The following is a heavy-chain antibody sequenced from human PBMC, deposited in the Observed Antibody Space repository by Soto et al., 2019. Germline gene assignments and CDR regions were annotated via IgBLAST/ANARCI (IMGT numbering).Heavy chain of an antibody. CDR3: ARYSSGSMGYYYMDV. V-gene: IGHV4-59*01. CDR1: GGSISSYY. J-gene: IGHJ6*03. CDR2: IYYSGST. D-gene: IGHD6-19*01. Sequence: SETLSLTCTVSGGSISSYYGSWIRQPPGKGLEWIGYIYYSGSTNYNPSLKSRVTISVDTSKNQFSLKLSSVTAADTAVYYCARYSSGSMGYYYMDVWGKGTTVTVSS.